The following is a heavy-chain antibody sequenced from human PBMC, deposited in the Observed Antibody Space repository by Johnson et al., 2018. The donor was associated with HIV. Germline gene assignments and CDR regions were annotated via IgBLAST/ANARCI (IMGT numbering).Heavy chain of an antibody. CDR3: ARDFGLGDLSYETVDAFDF. CDR2: ISYGGNKQ. J-gene: IGHJ3*01. V-gene: IGHV3-30-3*01. D-gene: IGHD3-16*02. Sequence: QMLLVESGGGVVQPGRSLRLSCAASGFTFSSYAMHWVRQAPGKGLEWVAVISYGGNKQYYVDSVEGRFTISRDNSKDTLYLQMNNLTIEDTAVYSCARDFGLGDLSYETVDAFDFWGPGTLVTVSS. CDR1: GFTFSSYA.